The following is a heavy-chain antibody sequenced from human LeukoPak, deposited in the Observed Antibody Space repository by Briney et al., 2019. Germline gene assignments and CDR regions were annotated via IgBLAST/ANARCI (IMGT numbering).Heavy chain of an antibody. CDR2: IWYGGSNK. CDR3: AKAPRITMVRGVPYYYYYMDV. J-gene: IGHJ6*03. D-gene: IGHD3-10*01. CDR1: GFTFSSYG. V-gene: IGHV3-30*18. Sequence: GRSLRLSCAASGFTFSSYGMHWVRQAPGKGLEWVAVIWYGGSNKYYADSVKGRFTISRDNSKNTLYLQMNSLRAEDTAVYYCAKAPRITMVRGVPYYYYYMDVWGKGTTDTVSS.